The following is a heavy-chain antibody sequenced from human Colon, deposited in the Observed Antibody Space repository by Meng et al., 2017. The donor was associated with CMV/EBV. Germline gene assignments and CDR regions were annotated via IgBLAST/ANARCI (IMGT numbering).Heavy chain of an antibody. V-gene: IGHV3-21*01. CDR2: ISSSSSYI. CDR3: ARTPLDY. J-gene: IGHJ4*02. CDR1: GFTFSSYS. Sequence: GESLKIPCAASGFTFSSYSMNWVRQAPGKGLEWVSSISSSSSYIYYADSVKGRFTISRDNAKNSLYLQMNSLRAEDTAVYYCARTPLDYWGQGTLVTVSS.